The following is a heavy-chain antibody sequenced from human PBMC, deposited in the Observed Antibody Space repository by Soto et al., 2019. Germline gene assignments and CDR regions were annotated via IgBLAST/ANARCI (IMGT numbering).Heavy chain of an antibody. D-gene: IGHD2-2*01. V-gene: IGHV5-51*01. Sequence: GGSLKISCKGSGYSFTSYWIGWVRQMPGKGLEWMGIIYPGDSDTRYSPPFQGQVTISADKSISTAYLQWRSLKASDTAMYYCSRRFDFCSSTSCSEYFQHWGQGTLVTVSS. CDR1: GYSFTSYW. J-gene: IGHJ1*01. CDR2: IYPGDSDT. CDR3: SRRFDFCSSTSCSEYFQH.